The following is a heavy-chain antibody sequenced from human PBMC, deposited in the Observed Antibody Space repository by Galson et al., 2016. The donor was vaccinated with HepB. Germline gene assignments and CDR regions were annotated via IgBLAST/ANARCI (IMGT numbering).Heavy chain of an antibody. CDR2: IYFTGDA. V-gene: IGHV4-4*07. CDR1: GGSMNGYF. D-gene: IGHD6-6*01. Sequence: LSLTCTVSGGSMNGYFWNWIRQSAGKGLEWIGRIYFTGDANYNPSLRSRVTMSVDMSKNQFSLRLTSVTAADTAVYFCARESVAIAALDFWGQGTPVTVSS. CDR3: ARESVAIAALDF. J-gene: IGHJ4*02.